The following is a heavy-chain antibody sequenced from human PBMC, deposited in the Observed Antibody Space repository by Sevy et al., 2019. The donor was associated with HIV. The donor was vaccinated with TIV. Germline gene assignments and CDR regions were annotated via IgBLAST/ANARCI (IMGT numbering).Heavy chain of an antibody. CDR1: GFTFSDYY. D-gene: IGHD1-1*01. Sequence: GESLKISCAASGFTFSDYYMSWIRQAPGKGLEWVSYISSSGSTIYYADSVKGRFTISRDNAKNSLYLQMNSLRAEDTAVYYCARDFPSSSAGTHPEYFDYWGQGTLVTVSS. J-gene: IGHJ4*02. CDR2: ISSSGSTI. CDR3: ARDFPSSSAGTHPEYFDY. V-gene: IGHV3-11*01.